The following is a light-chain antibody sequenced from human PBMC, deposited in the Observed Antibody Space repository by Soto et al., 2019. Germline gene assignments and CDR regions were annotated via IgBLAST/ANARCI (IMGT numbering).Light chain of an antibody. CDR1: QSVISTY. CDR2: GAS. V-gene: IGKV3-20*01. J-gene: IGKJ5*01. Sequence: EILLSQSPGTLSVSRGQRSSLSCRASQSVISTYLAWYQQKPGQAPRLLIYGASSRATGIPDRFSGGGSGTDFTLTISRLEPEDFAVYYCQQYGSSPITFGQGTRLEIK. CDR3: QQYGSSPIT.